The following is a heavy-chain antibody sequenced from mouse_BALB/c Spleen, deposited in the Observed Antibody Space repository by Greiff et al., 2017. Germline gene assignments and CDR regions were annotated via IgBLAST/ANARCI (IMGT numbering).Heavy chain of an antibody. J-gene: IGHJ1*01. CDR3: ARSGTTVVAHWYFDV. CDR1: GFTFSSFG. D-gene: IGHD1-1*01. V-gene: IGHV5-17*02. Sequence: VQLQQSGGGLVQPGGSRKLSCAASGFTFSSFGMHWVRQAPEKGLEWVAYISSGSSTIYYADTVKGRFTISRDNPKNTLFLQMTSLRSEDTAMYYCARSGTTVVAHWYFDVWGAGTTVTVSS. CDR2: ISSGSSTI.